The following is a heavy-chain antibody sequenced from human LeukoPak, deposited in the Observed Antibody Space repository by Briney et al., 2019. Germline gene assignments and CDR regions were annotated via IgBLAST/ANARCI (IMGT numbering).Heavy chain of an antibody. CDR1: GDSISSYY. Sequence: KPSETLSLTCTVSGDSISSYYWSWIRQPPGKGLEWIGYIYYSGSTNYNPSLKGRVTISVDTSKNQFSLKLSSVTAADTAVYYCARGPPLRYYDSSGYDYWGQGTLVTVSS. D-gene: IGHD3-22*01. CDR3: ARGPPLRYYDSSGYDY. CDR2: IYYSGST. V-gene: IGHV4-59*08. J-gene: IGHJ4*02.